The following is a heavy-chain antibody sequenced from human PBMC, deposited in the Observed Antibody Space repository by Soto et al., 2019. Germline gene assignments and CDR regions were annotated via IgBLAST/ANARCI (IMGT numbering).Heavy chain of an antibody. D-gene: IGHD2-2*01. CDR3: ARAASYSVVVPAATAYYFDY. CDR2: INPSGGST. J-gene: IGHJ4*02. V-gene: IGHV1-46*01. CDR1: GYTFTSYY. Sequence: ASVKVSCKASGYTFTSYYMHWVRQAPGQGLEWMGIINPSGGSTSYAQKFQGRVTMTRDTSTSTVYMELSSLRSEDTAVYYCARAASYSVVVPAATAYYFDYWSQGTLVTVSS.